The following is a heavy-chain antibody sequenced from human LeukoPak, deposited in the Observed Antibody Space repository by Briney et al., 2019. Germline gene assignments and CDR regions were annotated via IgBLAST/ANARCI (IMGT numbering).Heavy chain of an antibody. Sequence: PGGSLRLSCAASGFTFSNYWMSWVRQDPGKGLEWVAHMSQDGSEKHYVDSVKGRFTISRDNAKKSLYLQMNSLRAEDTAVYYCASGLWSGLIDYWGQGTLVTVSS. V-gene: IGHV3-7*01. CDR3: ASGLWSGLIDY. D-gene: IGHD3-3*01. J-gene: IGHJ4*02. CDR2: MSQDGSEK. CDR1: GFTFSNYW.